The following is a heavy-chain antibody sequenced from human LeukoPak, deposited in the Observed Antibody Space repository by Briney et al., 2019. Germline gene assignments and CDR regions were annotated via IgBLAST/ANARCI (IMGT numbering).Heavy chain of an antibody. CDR3: AISSDWTSLDY. V-gene: IGHV3-53*01. D-gene: IGHD6-19*01. CDR1: GFTFSSNY. Sequence: GGSLRLSCAASGFTFSSNYMSWVRQAPGKGLEWVSASYSGGRTYYAASVNGRFTISRDDSKNTLYLQMNSLRAEDTAVYYCAISSDWTSLDYWGQGTLVTVSS. J-gene: IGHJ4*02. CDR2: SYSGGRT.